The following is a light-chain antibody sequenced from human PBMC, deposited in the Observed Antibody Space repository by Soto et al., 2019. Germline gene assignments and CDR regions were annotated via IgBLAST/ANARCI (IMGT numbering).Light chain of an antibody. V-gene: IGKV1-5*03. CDR2: RAS. J-gene: IGKJ4*01. CDR3: QHYSGYPLT. CDR1: QSIRSW. Sequence: DIQMTQSPSTLSASVGDRITITCRASQSIRSWLAWYQQQPGKAPKLLIYRASRLESGVPSRFSGSGSETEFTLTINSLQPDDFATYYCQHYSGYPLTFGGGTKVESK.